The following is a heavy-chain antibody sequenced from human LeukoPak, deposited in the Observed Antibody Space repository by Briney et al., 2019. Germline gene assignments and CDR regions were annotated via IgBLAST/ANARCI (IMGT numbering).Heavy chain of an antibody. CDR3: AKGYYYDSSGYYYPFDY. CDR1: GYTFTSCG. J-gene: IGHJ4*02. V-gene: IGHV1-18*01. D-gene: IGHD3-22*01. Sequence: GASVKVSCKASGYTFTSCGISWVRQAPGQGLEWMGWISAYNGNTNYAQKLQGRVTMTTGTSTSTAYMELRSLRSDDTAVYYCAKGYYYDSSGYYYPFDYWGQGTLVTVSS. CDR2: ISAYNGNT.